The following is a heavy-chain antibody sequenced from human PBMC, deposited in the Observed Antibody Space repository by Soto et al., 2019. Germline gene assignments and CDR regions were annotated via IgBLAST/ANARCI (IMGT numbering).Heavy chain of an antibody. CDR3: ARGGLRTHDFDY. D-gene: IGHD1-26*01. CDR2: INPNSGGT. J-gene: IGHJ4*02. Sequence: SVKVSCKASGYTFTDYYMHWVRQAPGQGLEWMGWINPNSGGTNYAKKVQGRVTMTRDTCISTAYMELSRLRSDDTAVYYCARGGLRTHDFDYWGQGTLVTVSS. CDR1: GYTFTDYY. V-gene: IGHV1-2*02.